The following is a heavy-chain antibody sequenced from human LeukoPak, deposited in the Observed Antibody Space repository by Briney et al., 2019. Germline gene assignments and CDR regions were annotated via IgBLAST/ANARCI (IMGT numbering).Heavy chain of an antibody. J-gene: IGHJ3*02. CDR1: GFTVSSNY. V-gene: IGHV3-53*01. CDR2: IYSGGST. D-gene: IGHD4-17*01. CDR3: ARELYGDYNAFDI. Sequence: GGPLRLSCAASGFTVSSNYMSWVRQAPGKGLEWVSVIYSGGSTYYADSVKGRFTISRDNSKNTLYLQMNSLRAEDTAVYYCARELYGDYNAFDIWGQGTMVTVSS.